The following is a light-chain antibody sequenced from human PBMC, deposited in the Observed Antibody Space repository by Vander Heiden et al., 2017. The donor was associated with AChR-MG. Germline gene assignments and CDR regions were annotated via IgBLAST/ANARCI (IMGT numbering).Light chain of an antibody. CDR3: RQRCNWPST. J-gene: IGKJ1*01. CDR1: QNVNTF. CDR2: DTS. V-gene: IGKV3-11*01. Sequence: VLTQSPATLSLSPGDRATLSCRASQNVNTFVAWLQQKPGQAPKLLIYDTSYRATGIPARFSGSGSVTDFTLTISSLEPEDFAVYYCRQRCNWPSTFGQGTTVEIK.